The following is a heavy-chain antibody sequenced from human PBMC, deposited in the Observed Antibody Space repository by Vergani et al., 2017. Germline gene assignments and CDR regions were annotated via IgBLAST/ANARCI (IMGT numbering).Heavy chain of an antibody. CDR3: ARDVGITIFGVHQMVGYFDY. CDR2: IIPIFGTA. Sequence: QVQLVQSGAEVKKPGASVKVSCKVSGYTLTELSMHWVRQAPGKGLEWMGGIIPIFGTANYAQKFQGRVTITADESTSTAYMELSSLRSEDTAVYYCARDVGITIFGVHQMVGYFDYWGQGTLVTVSS. J-gene: IGHJ4*02. CDR1: GYTLTELS. D-gene: IGHD3-3*01. V-gene: IGHV1-69*13.